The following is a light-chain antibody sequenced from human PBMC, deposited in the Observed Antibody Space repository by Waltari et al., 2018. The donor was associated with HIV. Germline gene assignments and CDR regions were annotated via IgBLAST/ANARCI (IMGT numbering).Light chain of an antibody. Sequence: EIVLTQSPATLSLSPGERATLSCRASQSVNSYLAWYQQKPGQAPRLLIYDASNRASGIPARFSGSGSGTDFTLTISSLEPEDFAVYYCQQRSTSITFDQGTRLDIK. CDR2: DAS. CDR3: QQRSTSIT. J-gene: IGKJ5*01. V-gene: IGKV3-11*01. CDR1: QSVNSY.